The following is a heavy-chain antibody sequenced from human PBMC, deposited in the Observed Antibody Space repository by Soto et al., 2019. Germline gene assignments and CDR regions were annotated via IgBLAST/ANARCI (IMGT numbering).Heavy chain of an antibody. V-gene: IGHV3-21*01. CDR2: ISSSSSYI. D-gene: IGHD6-13*01. J-gene: IGHJ4*02. CDR1: GFTFSSYS. Sequence: PGGSLRLSCAASGFTFSSYSMNWVRQAPGKGLEWVSSISSSSSYIYYADSVKGRFTISRDNAKNSLYLQMNSLRAEDTAVYYCARESAAAFSFDYWGQGTLVTV. CDR3: ARESAAAFSFDY.